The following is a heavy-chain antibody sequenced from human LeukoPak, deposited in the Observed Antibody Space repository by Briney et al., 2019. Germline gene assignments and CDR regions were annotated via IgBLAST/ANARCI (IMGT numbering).Heavy chain of an antibody. V-gene: IGHV1-69*02. D-gene: IGHD3-3*01. Sequence: VASVKVSCKASGGTFSSYTISRVRQAPGQGLEWMGRIIPILGIANYAQKFQGRVTITADKSTSTAYMELSSLRSEDTAVYYCARGAFSDDFWRSNWFDPWGQGTLVTVSS. J-gene: IGHJ5*02. CDR2: IIPILGIA. CDR1: GGTFSSYT. CDR3: ARGAFSDDFWRSNWFDP.